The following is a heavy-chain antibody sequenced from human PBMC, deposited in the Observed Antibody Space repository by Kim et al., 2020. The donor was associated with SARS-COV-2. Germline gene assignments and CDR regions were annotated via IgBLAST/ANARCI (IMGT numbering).Heavy chain of an antibody. V-gene: IGHV3-23*01. CDR2: ISGSGGST. D-gene: IGHD3-10*01. CDR3: AKDAAQTPRITMVRGVSPPGYYGMDV. CDR1: GFTFSSYA. Sequence: GGSLRLSCAASGFTFSSYAMSWVRQAPGKGLEWVSAISGSGGSTYYADSVKGRFTISRDNSKNTLYLQMNSLRAEDTAVYYCAKDAAQTPRITMVRGVSPPGYYGMDVWGQGTTVTVSS. J-gene: IGHJ6*02.